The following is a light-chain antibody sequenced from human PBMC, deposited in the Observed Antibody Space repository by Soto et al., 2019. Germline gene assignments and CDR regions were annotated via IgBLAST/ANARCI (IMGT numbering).Light chain of an antibody. V-gene: IGKV3D-11*01. Sequence: EIVLTQSQHTLYSFPCDRVTISCRASPDINNRLAWCQHRLGQAPRLLLYHTSLRAAGIPARFSASGSGTDFTLTISSLQPDDFATYYCQQYGTFGQGTLLEIK. CDR3: QQYGT. CDR2: HTS. CDR1: PDINNR. J-gene: IGKJ5*01.